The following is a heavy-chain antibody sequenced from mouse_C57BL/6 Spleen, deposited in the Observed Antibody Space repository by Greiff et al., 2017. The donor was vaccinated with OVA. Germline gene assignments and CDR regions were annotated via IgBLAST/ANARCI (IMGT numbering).Heavy chain of an antibody. CDR2: ISYDGSN. CDR3: ARDQYYDYDGFAY. D-gene: IGHD2-4*01. J-gene: IGHJ3*01. V-gene: IGHV3-6*01. CDR1: GYSITSGYY. Sequence: ESGPGLVKPSQSLSLTCSVTGYSITSGYYWNWIRQFPGNELEWMGYISYDGSNNYNPSLKNRISITRDTSKNQFFLKLNSVTTEDTATYYCARDQYYDYDGFAYWGQGTLVTVSA.